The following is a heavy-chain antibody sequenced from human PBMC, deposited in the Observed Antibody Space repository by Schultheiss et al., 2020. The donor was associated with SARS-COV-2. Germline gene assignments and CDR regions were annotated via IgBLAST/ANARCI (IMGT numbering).Heavy chain of an antibody. CDR3: AREPGRCSSTSCYEGDYYYYYGMDV. V-gene: IGHV3-7*01. D-gene: IGHD2-2*01. CDR1: GFTFSSYW. CDR2: IKQDGSEK. Sequence: GGSLRLSCAASGFTFSSYWMSWVRQAPGKGLEWVANIKQDGSEKYYVDSVKGRFTISRDNAKNSLYLQMNSLRAEDTAVYYCAREPGRCSSTSCYEGDYYYYYGMDVWGQGTTVTVSS. J-gene: IGHJ6*02.